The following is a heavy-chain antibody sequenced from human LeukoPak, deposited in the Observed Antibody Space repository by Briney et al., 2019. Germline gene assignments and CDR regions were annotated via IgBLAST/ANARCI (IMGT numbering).Heavy chain of an antibody. CDR1: GFTFSRYP. CDR2: INDNGRTK. CDR3: ARDSGADGHIDY. D-gene: IGHD5-24*01. J-gene: IGHJ4*02. V-gene: IGHV3-48*02. Sequence: GGSLRLSCAASGFTFSRYPVNWVRQAPGKGLEWVAYINDNGRTKYYADSVRGRFTISRDNARNSLYVQMDSLRDEDAAVYYCARDSGADGHIDYWGQGTLVTVSS.